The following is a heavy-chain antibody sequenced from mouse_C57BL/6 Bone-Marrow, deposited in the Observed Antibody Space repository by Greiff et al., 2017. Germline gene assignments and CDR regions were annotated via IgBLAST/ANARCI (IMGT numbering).Heavy chain of an antibody. CDR1: GFNIKDDY. Sequence: VQLVESGAELVRPGASVKLSCTASGFNIKDDYMHWVKQRPEQGLEWIGWIDPENGDTEYASKFQGKATITADTSSNTAYLQLSSLTSEDTAVYYCTTVYDGYFGTYWGQGTLVTVSA. CDR2: IDPENGDT. CDR3: TTVYDGYFGTY. D-gene: IGHD2-3*01. V-gene: IGHV14-4*01. J-gene: IGHJ3*01.